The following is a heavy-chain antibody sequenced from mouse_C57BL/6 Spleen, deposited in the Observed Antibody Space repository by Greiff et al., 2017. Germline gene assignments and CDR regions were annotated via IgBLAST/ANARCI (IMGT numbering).Heavy chain of an antibody. Sequence: QVQLQQPGAELVKPGASVKMSCKASGYTFTSYWITWVKQRPGQGLEWIGDIYPGSGSTNYNEKFKSKATLTVDTSSITAYMQRSSLTSEDSAVYYCARKGYYGSSYYFDYWGQGTTLTVSS. J-gene: IGHJ2*01. CDR3: ARKGYYGSSYYFDY. CDR1: GYTFTSYW. CDR2: IYPGSGST. D-gene: IGHD1-1*01. V-gene: IGHV1-55*01.